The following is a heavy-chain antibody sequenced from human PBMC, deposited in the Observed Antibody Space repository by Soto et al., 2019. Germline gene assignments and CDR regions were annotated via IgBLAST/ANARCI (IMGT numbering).Heavy chain of an antibody. V-gene: IGHV3-64D*06. CDR2: IKFNGEII. CDR1: GFIFSDYA. D-gene: IGHD4-17*01. J-gene: IGHJ4*02. CDR3: AKRASYGARVKFFDS. Sequence: GVWLRLSCSASGFIFSDYAMYSVRQAPGKGLECVSGIKFNGEIIESADSVKDRFFISRDNSKATLYLQISSLRPEDTAIYYCAKRASYGARVKFFDSWGQGTPVTVSS.